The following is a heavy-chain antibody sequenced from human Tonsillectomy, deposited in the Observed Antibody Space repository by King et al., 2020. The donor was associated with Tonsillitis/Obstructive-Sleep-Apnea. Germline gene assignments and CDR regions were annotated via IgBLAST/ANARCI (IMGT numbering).Heavy chain of an antibody. CDR2: IKTKSDGETT. V-gene: IGHV3-15*01. Sequence: VQLVESGGGLVKPGGSLRLSCAASGSTLSNAWMSWVRQAPGKGLEWVGRIKTKSDGETTDYAAPVKGRFTISRDDSKNTLYLQMNSLKTEDTAVYYCTTLSTTHDYWGQGTLVTVSS. CDR3: TTLSTTHDY. D-gene: IGHD1-1*01. J-gene: IGHJ4*02. CDR1: GSTLSNAW.